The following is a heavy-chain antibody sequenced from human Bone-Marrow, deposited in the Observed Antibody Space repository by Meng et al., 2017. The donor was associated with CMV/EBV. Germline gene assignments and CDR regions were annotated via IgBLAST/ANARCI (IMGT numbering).Heavy chain of an antibody. CDR1: GFTFSSYS. V-gene: IGHV3-30*15. D-gene: IGHD2-2*01. CDR3: ARDACSSTSCYSQNNWFDP. J-gene: IGHJ5*02. Sequence: GESLKISCAASGFTFSSYSIHWVRQAPGKGLEWVAVISFDGSNKNYADSVRGRFTISRDNSKNTLHLQMSSLRAEDTAAYYCARDACSSTSCYSQNNWFDPWGQGTRVTVSS. CDR2: ISFDGSNK.